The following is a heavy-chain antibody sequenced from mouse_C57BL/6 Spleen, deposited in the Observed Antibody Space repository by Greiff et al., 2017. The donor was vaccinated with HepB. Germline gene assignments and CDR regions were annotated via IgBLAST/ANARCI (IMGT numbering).Heavy chain of an antibody. Sequence: EVHLVESGGGLVQPKGSLKLSCAASGFTFNTYAMHWVRQAPGKGLEWVARIRSKSSNYATYYADSVKDRFTISRDDSQSMLYLQMNNLKTEDTAMYYCATGGLRGEAMDYWGQGTSVTVSS. J-gene: IGHJ4*01. CDR2: IRSKSSNYAT. V-gene: IGHV10-3*01. D-gene: IGHD2-4*01. CDR1: GFTFNTYA. CDR3: ATGGLRGEAMDY.